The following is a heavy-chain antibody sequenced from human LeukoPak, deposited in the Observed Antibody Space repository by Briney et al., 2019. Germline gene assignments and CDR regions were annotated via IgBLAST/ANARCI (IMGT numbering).Heavy chain of an antibody. J-gene: IGHJ4*02. Sequence: GGSLRLSCAASGFTFSDYYMSWIRQAPGKGLEWVSYISSSGSTIYYADSVKGRSTISRDNAKNSLYLQMNSLRAEDTAVYYCARDQGSGPRELYYFDYWGQGTLVTVSS. V-gene: IGHV3-11*04. CDR2: ISSSGSTI. D-gene: IGHD3-3*01. CDR3: ARDQGSGPRELYYFDY. CDR1: GFTFSDYY.